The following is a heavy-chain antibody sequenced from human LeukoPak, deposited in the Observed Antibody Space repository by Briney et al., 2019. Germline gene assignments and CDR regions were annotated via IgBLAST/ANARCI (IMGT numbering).Heavy chain of an antibody. Sequence: PGGSLRLSCAASGFTFSSYSMNWVRQAPGKGLEWVSSISSSSSYIYYADSVKGRFTISRDNAKNSLYLQMNSLRAEDTAVYYCARDRSRTNVIAAPDAFDIWGQGTMVTVSS. CDR3: ARDRSRTNVIAAPDAFDI. CDR1: GFTFSSYS. V-gene: IGHV3-21*01. J-gene: IGHJ3*02. CDR2: ISSSSSYI. D-gene: IGHD6-13*01.